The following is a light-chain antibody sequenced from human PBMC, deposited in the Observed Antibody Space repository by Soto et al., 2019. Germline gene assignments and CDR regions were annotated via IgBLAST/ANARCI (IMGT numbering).Light chain of an antibody. CDR2: DAS. V-gene: IGKV3-11*01. J-gene: IGKJ5*01. Sequence: EIVLTQSPVSLSLSPGERATLSCRASQSINSYLAWYQQKPGQAPRLFIYDASNRATGIPARFSGSVSGTDFTLTISILEPEDFAVYYCQQRNEWPLTFGQGTRLEIK. CDR1: QSINSY. CDR3: QQRNEWPLT.